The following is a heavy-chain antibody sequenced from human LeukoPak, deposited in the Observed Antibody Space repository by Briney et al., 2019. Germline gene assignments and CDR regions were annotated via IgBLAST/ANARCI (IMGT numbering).Heavy chain of an antibody. Sequence: SSVKVSCKASGYTFTRYGITWVRQSPGQGLEWMSWISAYNGNTNYAQKLQGRVTMTTDTSTSTAYLDLRSLRSDDTAVYYCARAEQYQLLLHWGQGTLVTVSS. D-gene: IGHD2-2*01. CDR2: ISAYNGNT. CDR1: GYTFTRYG. CDR3: ARAEQYQLLLH. V-gene: IGHV1-18*01. J-gene: IGHJ4*02.